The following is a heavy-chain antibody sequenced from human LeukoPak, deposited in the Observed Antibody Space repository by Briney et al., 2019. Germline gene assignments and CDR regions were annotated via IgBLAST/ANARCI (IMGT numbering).Heavy chain of an antibody. CDR3: AKGGVTDRRFDY. CDR2: ISGGGSST. J-gene: IGHJ4*02. V-gene: IGHV3-23*01. Sequence: GGSLRLSCAASGFTFSNFAMSWVRQPPGKGLEWVSTISGGGSSTLYADSVKGRFTISRDNSRDNSKNTLYLQMNSLRAEDTAVYYCAKGGVTDRRFDYWGQGTLVTVSS. D-gene: IGHD2-21*02. CDR1: GFTFSNFA.